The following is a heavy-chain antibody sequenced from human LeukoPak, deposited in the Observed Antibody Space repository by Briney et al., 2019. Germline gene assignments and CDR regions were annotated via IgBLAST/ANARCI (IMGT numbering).Heavy chain of an antibody. CDR3: ARGGGYDEPLDY. J-gene: IGHJ4*02. D-gene: IGHD5-12*01. V-gene: IGHV4-30-2*01. CDR1: GGSISSGAYS. CDR2: IYHSGST. Sequence: PSQTLSFTCAVSGGSISSGAYSWSWIRQPPGRNLEWIGYIYHSGSTSYNPSLKSRVTISVDRSKNQFSLELNSVTVADTAVYYCARGGGYDEPLDYWGQGTLVTVSS.